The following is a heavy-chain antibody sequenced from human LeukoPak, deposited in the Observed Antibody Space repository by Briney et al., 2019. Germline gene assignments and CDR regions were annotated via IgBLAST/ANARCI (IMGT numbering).Heavy chain of an antibody. CDR2: ISSSSSYI. Sequence: GGSLRLSCAASGFTFSSYSMNWVRQAPGKGLEWVSSISSSSSYIYYADPVKGRFTISRDNAKNSLYLQMNSLRAEDTAVYYCASLYGDYGSYGMDVWGQGTTVTVSS. V-gene: IGHV3-21*01. CDR1: GFTFSSYS. CDR3: ASLYGDYGSYGMDV. D-gene: IGHD4-17*01. J-gene: IGHJ6*02.